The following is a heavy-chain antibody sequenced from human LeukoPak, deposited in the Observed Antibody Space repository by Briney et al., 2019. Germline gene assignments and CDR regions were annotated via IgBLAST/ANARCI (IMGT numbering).Heavy chain of an antibody. CDR2: IIPIFGTA. V-gene: IGHV1-69*01. CDR3: AFRGATPSGNYYYYGMDV. D-gene: IGHD3-10*01. CDR1: GCTFSSYA. J-gene: IGHJ6*02. Sequence: ASVKVSCKASGCTFSSYAISWVRQAPGQGLEWMGGIIPIFGTANYAQKFQGRVTITADESTSTDYMELSSLRSEDTAVYYCAFRGATPSGNYYYYGMDVWGQGTTVTVSS.